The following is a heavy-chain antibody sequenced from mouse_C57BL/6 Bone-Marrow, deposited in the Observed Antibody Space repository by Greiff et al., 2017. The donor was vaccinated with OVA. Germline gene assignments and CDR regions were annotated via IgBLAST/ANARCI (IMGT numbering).Heavy chain of an antibody. CDR1: GFNIKDDY. J-gene: IGHJ3*01. V-gene: IGHV14-4*01. CDR2: IDPENGDT. D-gene: IGHD1-1*01. Sequence: DVQLQESGAELVRPGASVKLSCTASGFNIKDDYMHWVKQRPEQGLEWIGWIDPENGDTEYASKFQGKATITADTSSNTAYLQLSSLTSEDTAVYYCTTGVLREFAYWGQGTLVTVSA. CDR3: TTGVLREFAY.